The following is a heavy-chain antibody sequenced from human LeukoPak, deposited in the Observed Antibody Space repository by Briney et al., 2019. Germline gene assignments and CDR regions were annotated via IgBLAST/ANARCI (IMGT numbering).Heavy chain of an antibody. CDR1: GYSISSGYY. CDR2: IYHSGST. V-gene: IGHV4-38-2*02. CDR3: ARDTIVATSADAFDI. J-gene: IGHJ3*02. Sequence: SETLSLTCAVSGYSISSGYYWGWIRRPPGKGLEWIGSIYHSGSTYYNPSLKSRVTISVDTSKNQFSLKLSSVTAADTAVYYCARDTIVATSADAFDIWGQGTMVTVSS. D-gene: IGHD5-12*01.